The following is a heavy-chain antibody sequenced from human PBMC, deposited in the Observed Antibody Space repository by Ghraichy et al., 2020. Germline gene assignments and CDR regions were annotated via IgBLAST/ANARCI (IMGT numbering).Heavy chain of an antibody. CDR1: GFTFSTYW. CDR2: IKQDGSEK. V-gene: IGHV3-7*03. D-gene: IGHD3-10*01. Sequence: LSLTCVDSGFTFSTYWMSWVRQAPGKGLEWVANIKQDGSEKYYVDSVNGRFIISRDNAKTSLYLQMNRLRAEDTAVYYCATEFRGYWGQGTLVTVSS. CDR3: ATEFRGY. J-gene: IGHJ4*02.